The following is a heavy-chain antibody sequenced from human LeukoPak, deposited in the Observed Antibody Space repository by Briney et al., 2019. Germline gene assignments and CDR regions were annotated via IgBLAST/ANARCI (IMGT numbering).Heavy chain of an antibody. V-gene: IGHV3-11*01. Sequence: GSLRLSFAASGFTFSDYYMSWIRPAPGKGLAWVSYISSSGSTIYYADSVKGRFTISRDNAKNSLYLQMNRLRAEDTAVYYCGADYDYVWGSYPCDYWGQGTLVTVSS. D-gene: IGHD3-16*02. J-gene: IGHJ4*02. CDR2: ISSSGSTI. CDR3: GADYDYVWGSYPCDY. CDR1: GFTFSDYY.